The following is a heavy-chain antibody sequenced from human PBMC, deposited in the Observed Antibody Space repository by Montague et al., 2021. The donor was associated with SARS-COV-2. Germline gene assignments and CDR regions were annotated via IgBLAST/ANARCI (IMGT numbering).Heavy chain of an antibody. CDR1: GGSISSFY. Sequence: SETLSLTCTVSGGSISSFYWSCFRQPPGKGVEWSVYSSYIGSTTYNPSLKSRVTMSLDTSKNQFSLKLTSVTAADTAVYYCARHYSATLPAVYWGQGTLVTVSS. CDR3: ARHYSATLPAVY. J-gene: IGHJ4*02. V-gene: IGHV4-59*08. D-gene: IGHD4-11*01. CDR2: SSYIGST.